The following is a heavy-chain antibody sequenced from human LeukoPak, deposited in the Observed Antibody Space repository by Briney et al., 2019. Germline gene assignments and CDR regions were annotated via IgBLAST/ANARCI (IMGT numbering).Heavy chain of an antibody. D-gene: IGHD3-10*01. CDR3: AMPYYYGAGSYRDAFEI. J-gene: IGHJ3*02. Sequence: SETLSLTCTVSGGSISSSGYYWGWIRQPPGKGREWFGSIYYSGSTYYNPSLKSRVTISVDTSKNQFSLKLSSVTAADTAVYYCAMPYYYGAGSYRDAFEIWGQGTMVTVSS. V-gene: IGHV4-39*07. CDR1: GGSISSSGYY. CDR2: IYYSGST.